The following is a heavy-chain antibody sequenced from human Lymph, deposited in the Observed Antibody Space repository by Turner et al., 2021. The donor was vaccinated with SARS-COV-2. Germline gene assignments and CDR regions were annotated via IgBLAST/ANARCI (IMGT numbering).Heavy chain of an antibody. CDR2: IILMFGIA. V-gene: IGHV1-69*10. J-gene: IGHJ6*02. Sequence: QVQLVQSGAEVKKPGSSVKVSCKASGGTFSSSAISWVRQAPGQGLGWMGLIILMFGIANYAKKFQGRVTITADKSTGTAYMELSSLRSEDRAVYYCEGIVAPGMGGGVYYYYYGMDVWGQGTTVTVSS. D-gene: IGHD2-2*01. CDR3: EGIVAPGMGGGVYYYYYGMDV. CDR1: GGTFSSSA.